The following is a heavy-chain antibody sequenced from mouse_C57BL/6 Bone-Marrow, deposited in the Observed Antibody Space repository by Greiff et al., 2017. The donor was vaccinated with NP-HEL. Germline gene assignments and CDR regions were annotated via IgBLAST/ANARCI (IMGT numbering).Heavy chain of an antibody. CDR3: ARRGDYDWFAY. Sequence: QVQLQQSGPGLVQPSQSLSITCTVSGFSLTSYGVHWVRQSPGKGLEWLGVIWSGGSTDYNAAFISRLSISKDNSKSQVFLKMNSLQADDTAIYYCARRGDYDWFAYWGQGTLVTVSA. CDR1: GFSLTSYG. D-gene: IGHD2-4*01. CDR2: IWSGGST. J-gene: IGHJ3*01. V-gene: IGHV2-2*01.